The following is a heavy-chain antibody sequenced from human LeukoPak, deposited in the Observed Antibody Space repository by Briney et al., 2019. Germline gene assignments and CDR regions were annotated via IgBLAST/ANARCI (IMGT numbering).Heavy chain of an antibody. V-gene: IGHV3-30*18. D-gene: IGHD1-7*01. CDR2: ISYDGSNK. CDR1: GFTFDDYA. J-gene: IGHJ4*02. CDR3: AKNRVVFNWNYAYYFDS. Sequence: PGGSLRLSCAASGFTFDDYAMHWVRQAPGKGLEWVALISYDGSNKYYADSVRGRFTVFRDNSRNTLYLQMNSLRAEDTAVYYCAKNRVVFNWNYAYYFDSWGQGTLVTVSS.